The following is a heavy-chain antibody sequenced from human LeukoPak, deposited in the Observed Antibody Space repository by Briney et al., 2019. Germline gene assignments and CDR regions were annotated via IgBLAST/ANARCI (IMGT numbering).Heavy chain of an antibody. CDR3: AFCLDTGSYFACAFDI. CDR1: GYTFTGYY. CDR2: INPNSGGT. Sequence: GESLKVSCKASGYTFTGYYMHWVRQAPGQGLEWMGWINPNSGGTNYAQKFQGRVTMTRDTSISTAYMELSRPRSDDTAVYYCAFCLDTGSYFACAFDIWGQGTMVTVSS. V-gene: IGHV1-2*02. D-gene: IGHD1-26*01. J-gene: IGHJ3*02.